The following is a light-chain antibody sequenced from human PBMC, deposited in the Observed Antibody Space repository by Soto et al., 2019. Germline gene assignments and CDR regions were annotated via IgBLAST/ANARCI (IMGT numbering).Light chain of an antibody. J-gene: IGKJ2*01. CDR2: GAS. Sequence: EILLTQSPGTLSLSTGERATLSCRASQSVSSSYLAWYQQKPGRAPRLLIYGASSRAIGIPDRFSGSGSGTDFTLSISRLEPEDVAVYYSQQYSGSPPYTFGQGTKLEIK. CDR1: QSVSSSY. V-gene: IGKV3-20*01. CDR3: QQYSGSPPYT.